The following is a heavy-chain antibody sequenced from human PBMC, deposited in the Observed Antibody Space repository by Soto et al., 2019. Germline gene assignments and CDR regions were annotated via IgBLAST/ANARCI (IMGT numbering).Heavy chain of an antibody. V-gene: IGHV3-74*01. Sequence: EVQLVESGGGLVQPGGSLRLSCAASGFTFSNYWMYWVRQAPGKGLVWVSRINSDGSVTSYADSVKGRLTISRDNVKNNLYLQMNRLRAEDTAVYYCARGDCVGGRCYSLAGSFYYYMDVWGKGTTVTVFS. CDR1: GFTFSNYW. J-gene: IGHJ6*03. D-gene: IGHD2-15*01. CDR2: INSDGSVT. CDR3: ARGDCVGGRCYSLAGSFYYYMDV.